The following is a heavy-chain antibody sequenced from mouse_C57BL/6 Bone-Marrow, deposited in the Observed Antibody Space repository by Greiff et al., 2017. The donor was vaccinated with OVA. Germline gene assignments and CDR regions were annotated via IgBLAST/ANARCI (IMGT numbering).Heavy chain of an antibody. V-gene: IGHV1-69*01. CDR1: GYTFTSYW. CDR3: ARIYDDYYYAMDY. Sequence: QVQLQQPGAELVMPGASVKLSCKASGYTFTSYWMHWVKQRPGQGLEWIGEIDPSDSYTNYNQKFKGKSTLTVDKSSSTAYMQLSSLTSEDSAVYYCARIYDDYYYAMDYWGQGTSVTVSS. CDR2: IDPSDSYT. J-gene: IGHJ4*01. D-gene: IGHD2-3*01.